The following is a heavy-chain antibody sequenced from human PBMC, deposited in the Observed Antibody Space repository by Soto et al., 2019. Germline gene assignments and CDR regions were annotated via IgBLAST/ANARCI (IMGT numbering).Heavy chain of an antibody. Sequence: GGSLRLSCAASRFTFRSYAMSWLRQAPGKGLEWVSAISGSGGSTYYADSVKGRFTISRDNSKNMLYLQMNSLRAEDTAVYYCAKEFFTSRGSTEVYTWGQENVVTVSS. V-gene: IGHV3-23*01. D-gene: IGHD2-2*01. CDR3: AKEFFTSRGSTEVYT. CDR1: RFTFRSYA. J-gene: IGHJ4*02. CDR2: ISGSGGST.